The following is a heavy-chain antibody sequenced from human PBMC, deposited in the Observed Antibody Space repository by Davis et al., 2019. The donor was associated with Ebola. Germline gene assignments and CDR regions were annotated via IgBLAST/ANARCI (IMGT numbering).Heavy chain of an antibody. CDR2: IKYDGSNK. J-gene: IGHJ6*02. V-gene: IGHV3-30*02. CDR3: AHTGFNYYMDD. CDR1: GLSFSNYG. Sequence: GGSLRLSCAVSGLSFSNYGIHWVRQAPGKGLEWVAFIKYDGSNKYYGDSVKGRFSISRDNFNLQMNSLRIEDTAVYYCAHTGFNYYMDDWGQGTTVIVSS. D-gene: IGHD1-1*01.